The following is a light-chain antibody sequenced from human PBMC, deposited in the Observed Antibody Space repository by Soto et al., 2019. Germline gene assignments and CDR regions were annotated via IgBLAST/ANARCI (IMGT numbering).Light chain of an antibody. J-gene: IGLJ3*02. CDR2: LEGSGSY. CDR3: ETWDSNTRV. V-gene: IGLV4-60*02. Sequence: QSALTQSSSASASLGSSVKLTCTLSSGHSSYIIAWHQQQPGKAPRYLMKLEGSGSYNKGSGVPDRFSGSSSGADRYLTISNLQFADEADYYCETWDSNTRVFGGGTKLTVL. CDR1: SGHSSYI.